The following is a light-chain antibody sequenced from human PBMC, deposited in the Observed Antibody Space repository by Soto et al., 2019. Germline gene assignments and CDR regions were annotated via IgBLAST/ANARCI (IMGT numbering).Light chain of an antibody. V-gene: IGLV7-46*01. CDR1: TGTVTTGHY. Sequence: QSAVTQEPSLTVSPGGTVTLTCAASTGTVTTGHYSCWYQQKPGQAPRTLIYETDKKHSWTPDRFSGSLLRGRAALTLSGARPEDEADYYCLLSYSHGVVFGGGTKLTVL. CDR2: ETD. J-gene: IGLJ3*02. CDR3: LLSYSHGVV.